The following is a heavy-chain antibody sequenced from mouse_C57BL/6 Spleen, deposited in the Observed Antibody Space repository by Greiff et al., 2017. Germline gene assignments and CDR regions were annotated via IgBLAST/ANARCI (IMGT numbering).Heavy chain of an antibody. CDR2: ISSGGSYT. J-gene: IGHJ4*01. V-gene: IGHV5-6*01. CDR3: ARIPYGSSYDYAMDY. Sequence: EVQLVESGGDLVKPGGSLKLSCAASGFTFSSYGMSWVRQTPDQRLEWVATISSGGSYTYYPDSVKGRFTISRDNAKNTLYLQMSSLKSEDTAMYYCARIPYGSSYDYAMDYWGQGTSVTVSS. D-gene: IGHD1-1*01. CDR1: GFTFSSYG.